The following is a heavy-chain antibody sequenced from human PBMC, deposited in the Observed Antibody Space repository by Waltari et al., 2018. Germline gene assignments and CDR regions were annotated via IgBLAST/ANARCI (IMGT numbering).Heavy chain of an antibody. CDR2: IYPVDSDT. D-gene: IGHD6-13*01. CDR3: VKGSSSWYGCFDY. CDR1: GYSFTSYW. V-gene: IGHV5-51*03. Sequence: EVQLVQSGAEVKKPGESLKISCKGSGYSFTSYWIGRVRELPGKGLEWMGIIYPVDSDTRYSPSFQGQVTISADKSISTAYLQWSSLKASDTAMYYCVKGSSSWYGCFDYWGQGTLVTVSS. J-gene: IGHJ4*02.